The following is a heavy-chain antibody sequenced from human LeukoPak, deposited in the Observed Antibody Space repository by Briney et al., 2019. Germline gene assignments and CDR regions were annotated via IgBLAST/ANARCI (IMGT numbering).Heavy chain of an antibody. CDR2: IYYSGST. CDR1: GGSISSSSYY. J-gene: IGHJ4*02. V-gene: IGHV4-39*07. D-gene: IGHD6-13*01. CDR3: ARAGVSSPHFDY. Sequence: SETLSLTCTVSGGSISSSSYYWGWIRQPPGKGLEWIGSIYYSGSTYYNPSLKSRVTISVDTSKNQFSLKLSSVTAADTAVYYCARAGVSSPHFDYWGQGTLVTVSS.